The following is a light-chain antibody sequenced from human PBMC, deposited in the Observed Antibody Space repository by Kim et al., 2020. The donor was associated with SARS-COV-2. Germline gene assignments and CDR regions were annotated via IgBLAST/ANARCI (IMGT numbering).Light chain of an antibody. CDR3: QQYHDWPLT. CDR1: QNVRTN. Sequence: EIVMTQSPATLSVSPGERATLSCRASQNVRTNLAWYQQKPGQAPRLLIYGASIRATGIPARFSGSGSGTEFTLTISILQSEDFAAYYCQQYHDWPLTFGGGTKVDIK. J-gene: IGKJ4*01. V-gene: IGKV3D-15*03. CDR2: GAS.